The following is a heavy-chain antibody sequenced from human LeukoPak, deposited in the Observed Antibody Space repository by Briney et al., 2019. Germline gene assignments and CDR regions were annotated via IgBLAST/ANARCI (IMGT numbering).Heavy chain of an antibody. D-gene: IGHD3-10*01. CDR2: IIPIFGTA. J-gene: IGHJ5*02. CDR3: ARDSAMVRGVTPHNWFDP. Sequence: ASVKVSCKASGGTFSSYAISWVRQAPGQGLEWMGGIIPIFGTANYAQKFQGRVTITADESTSTAYMELSSLRSEDTAVYYCARDSAMVRGVTPHNWFDPWGQGTLVTVSS. CDR1: GGTFSSYA. V-gene: IGHV1-69*01.